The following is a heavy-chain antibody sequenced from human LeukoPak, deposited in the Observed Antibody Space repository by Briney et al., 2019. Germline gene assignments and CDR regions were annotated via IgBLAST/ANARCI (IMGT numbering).Heavy chain of an antibody. D-gene: IGHD1-26*01. J-gene: IGHJ4*02. Sequence: GGSLRLSCAASGFTFSSYWMSWVRQAPGKGLEWVAVISYDGSNKYYADSVKGRFTISRDNSKNTLYLQMNSLRAEDTAVYYCARDGGSYYFDYWGQGTLVTVSS. CDR2: ISYDGSNK. V-gene: IGHV3-30-3*01. CDR3: ARDGGSYYFDY. CDR1: GFTFSSYW.